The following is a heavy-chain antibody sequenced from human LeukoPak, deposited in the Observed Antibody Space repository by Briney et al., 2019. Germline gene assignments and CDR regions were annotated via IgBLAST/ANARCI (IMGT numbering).Heavy chain of an antibody. CDR1: GYTFTSYG. J-gene: IGHJ6*03. CDR3: AKLWPTDYDFWSGYISYYYYYMDV. D-gene: IGHD3-3*01. CDR2: ISPYNGNT. V-gene: IGHV1-18*01. Sequence: GASVKVSCKASGYTFTSYGISWVRQAPGQGLEWMGWISPYNGNTNYAQNLQDRVTMTTDTSTSTAYMELRSLRSDDTAVYYCAKLWPTDYDFWSGYISYYYYYMDVWGKGTTVTVSS.